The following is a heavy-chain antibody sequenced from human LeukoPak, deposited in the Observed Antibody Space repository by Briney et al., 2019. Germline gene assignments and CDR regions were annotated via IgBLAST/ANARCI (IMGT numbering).Heavy chain of an antibody. CDR1: GYTFTSYA. Sequence: ASVKVSCKASGYTFTSYAMHWVRQAPGQRLEWMGWINAVNGNTKYSQKFQGRVTITRDTSASTAYMELSSLRSEDTAVYYCARVGLLWFGELLFYWGQGTLVTVSS. CDR2: INAVNGNT. J-gene: IGHJ4*02. V-gene: IGHV1-3*01. D-gene: IGHD3-10*01. CDR3: ARVGLLWFGELLFY.